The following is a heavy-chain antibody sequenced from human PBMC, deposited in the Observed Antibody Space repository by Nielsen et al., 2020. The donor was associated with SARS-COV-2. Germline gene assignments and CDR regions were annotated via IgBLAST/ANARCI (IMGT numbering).Heavy chain of an antibody. Sequence: GESLKISCAASGFTFSSYWMSWVRQAPGKGLEWVANIKQDGSEKYYVDSVKGRFTISRDNAKNSLYLQMNSLRAEDTAVYYCARGTHYFDYWGQGTLVTVSS. CDR2: IKQDGSEK. CDR3: ARGTHYFDY. CDR1: GFTFSSYW. J-gene: IGHJ4*02. V-gene: IGHV3-7*05.